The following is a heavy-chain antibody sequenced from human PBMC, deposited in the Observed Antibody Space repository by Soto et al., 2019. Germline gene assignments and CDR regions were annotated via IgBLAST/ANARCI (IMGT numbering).Heavy chain of an antibody. D-gene: IGHD2-8*01. V-gene: IGHV6-1*01. J-gene: IGHJ5*01. CDR1: GGSISSYD. Sequence: SETLSLTCTVSGGSISSYDCYWIRKSQSRGLEWLGRTYYRSKWYSDYALSVKSRVTINADMSKNQVSLQLNSVTPEESAVYYCVRLIGNSWLDYWGLGTLVTVSS. CDR2: TYYRSKWYS. CDR3: VRLIGNSWLDY.